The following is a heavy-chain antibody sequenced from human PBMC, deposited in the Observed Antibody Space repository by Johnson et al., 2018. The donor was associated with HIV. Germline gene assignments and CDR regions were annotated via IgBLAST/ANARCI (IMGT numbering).Heavy chain of an antibody. CDR3: ARDEGIVVVADACDI. Sequence: QVQLVESGGGVVQPGRSLRLSCAASGFTFSSYAMHWVRQAPGKGLEWVASIRQDGSENYYVDSVKGRFTISSDNSKNTLYLQMNSLRAEDTAVYYCARDEGIVVVADACDIWGQGTMVTVSS. CDR2: IRQDGSEN. J-gene: IGHJ3*02. CDR1: GFTFSSYA. V-gene: IGHV3-30*04. D-gene: IGHD3-22*01.